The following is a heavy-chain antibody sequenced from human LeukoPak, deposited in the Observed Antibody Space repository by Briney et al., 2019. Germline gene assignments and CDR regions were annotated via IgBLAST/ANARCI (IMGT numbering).Heavy chain of an antibody. Sequence: SETLSLTCTVSGGSISSYYWSWIRQPAGKGLEWIGRIYTSGSTNYNPSLKSRVTMSVDTSKNQFSLKLSSVTAADTAVYYCARDSDFWSALDAFDIWGQGTMVTVSS. CDR2: IYTSGST. J-gene: IGHJ3*02. D-gene: IGHD3-3*01. CDR3: ARDSDFWSALDAFDI. V-gene: IGHV4-4*07. CDR1: GGSISSYY.